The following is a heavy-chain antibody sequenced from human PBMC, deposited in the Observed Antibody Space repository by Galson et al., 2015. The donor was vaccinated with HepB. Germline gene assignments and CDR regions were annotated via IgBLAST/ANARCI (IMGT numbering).Heavy chain of an antibody. CDR1: GFPFGNYA. CDR3: TLGGAAAY. J-gene: IGHJ4*02. V-gene: IGHV3-49*03. D-gene: IGHD2-15*01. CDR2: IKSKTFGGTT. Sequence: SLRLSCAGSGFPFGNYAMSWFRQAPGKGLEWLGYIKSKTFGGTTQYAASVRGRFTISRDDSASLAYLQMNNLGIEDTAMYYCTLGGAAAYWGQGTLVTVSS.